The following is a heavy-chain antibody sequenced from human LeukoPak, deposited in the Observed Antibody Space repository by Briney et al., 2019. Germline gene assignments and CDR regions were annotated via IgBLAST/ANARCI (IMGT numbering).Heavy chain of an antibody. J-gene: IGHJ5*02. CDR1: GDSISNSNW. CDR2: IFHTGST. CDR3: ARVLVRRLDP. V-gene: IGHV4-4*02. Sequence: SETLSLTCAVSGDSISNSNWWSWVRQPPGKGLEWIGYIFHTGSTNYNPSLKSRVTISVDKSKNQFSLRLISVTAADTAVYYCARVLVRRLDPWGQGTLVTVSS. D-gene: IGHD2-2*01.